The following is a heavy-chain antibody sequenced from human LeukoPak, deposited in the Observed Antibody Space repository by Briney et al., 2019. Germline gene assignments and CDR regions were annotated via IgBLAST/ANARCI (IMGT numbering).Heavy chain of an antibody. V-gene: IGHV3-74*03. CDR2: IRYDGGDT. D-gene: IGHD3-10*01. CDR1: GFTFSDYW. J-gene: IGHJ4*02. Sequence: GGSLRLSCAASGFTFSDYWMHWVRQAPGKGLVWVSRIRYDGGDTQYADSVKGRFTVSRDDAKSTLYLQMNSLRAEDTAVYYCARDVVSGSGSRDSWGQGALVTVSS. CDR3: ARDVVSGSGSRDS.